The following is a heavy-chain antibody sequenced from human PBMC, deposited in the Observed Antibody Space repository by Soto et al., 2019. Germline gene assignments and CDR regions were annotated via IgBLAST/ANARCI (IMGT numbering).Heavy chain of an antibody. J-gene: IGHJ3*02. V-gene: IGHV4-39*01. CDR2: IYYSGST. Sequence: QVLLQESGPGLVKPAETLSLTCIVSGASVSSSDYYWGWIRQPPGKGLEWIGSIYYSGSTFSNPSLKRRLTMSVDTAKNQFSLKLSSVTAADTALYYCARPILTPAGIDGFQIWGQGAMVSVS. CDR3: ARPILTPAGIDGFQI. D-gene: IGHD2-2*01. CDR1: GASVSSSDYY.